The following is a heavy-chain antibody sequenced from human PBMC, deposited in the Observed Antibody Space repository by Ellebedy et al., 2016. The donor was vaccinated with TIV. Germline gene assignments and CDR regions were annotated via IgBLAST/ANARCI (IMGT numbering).Heavy chain of an antibody. D-gene: IGHD4-23*01. CDR1: GSSISGYY. CDR2: NHYSGNS. J-gene: IGHJ2*01. Sequence: MPSETLSLTCIVSGSSISGYYWSWIRQPPGKGLEYIGHNHYSGNSDYNPSLKSRLIISVDASKTQLSLKLSSVTAADTAVYYRADYGGNSEFGWYFDLWGRGTLVTVSS. V-gene: IGHV4-59*08. CDR3: ADYGGNSEFGWYFDL.